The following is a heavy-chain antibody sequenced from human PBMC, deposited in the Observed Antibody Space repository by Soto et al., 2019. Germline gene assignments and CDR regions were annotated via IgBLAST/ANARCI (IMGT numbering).Heavy chain of an antibody. D-gene: IGHD2-2*01. CDR2: ISSSSSYI. V-gene: IGHV3-21*01. CDR3: ARDSTLYCSSTSCPSNWFDP. J-gene: IGHJ5*02. Sequence: GGSLRLSCAASGFTFSRYSMNWVRQAPGKGLEWVSSISSSSSYIYYADSVKGRFTISRDNAKNSLYLQMNSLRAEDTAVYYCARDSTLYCSSTSCPSNWFDPWGQGTLVTVSS. CDR1: GFTFSRYS.